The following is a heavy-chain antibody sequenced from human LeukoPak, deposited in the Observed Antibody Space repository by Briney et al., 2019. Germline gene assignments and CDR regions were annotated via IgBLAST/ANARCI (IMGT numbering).Heavy chain of an antibody. Sequence: GASVKVSCKASGYTFTGYYMHWVRQAPGQGLEWMGWINPNSGGTNYAQKFQGGVTMTRDTSISTAYMELSRLRSDDTAVYYCARYGSGSYQNDYYYYMDVWGKGTTVTVSS. CDR1: GYTFTGYY. J-gene: IGHJ6*03. CDR3: ARYGSGSYQNDYYYYMDV. CDR2: INPNSGGT. V-gene: IGHV1-2*02. D-gene: IGHD3-10*01.